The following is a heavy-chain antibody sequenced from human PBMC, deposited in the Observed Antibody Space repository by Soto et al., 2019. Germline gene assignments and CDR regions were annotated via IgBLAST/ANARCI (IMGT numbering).Heavy chain of an antibody. CDR3: ARERPDGCRLDP. V-gene: IGHV4-30-4*01. J-gene: IGHJ5*02. CDR1: GGSISSGGYY. D-gene: IGHD6-19*01. CDR2: IYYSGST. Sequence: SETLSLTCTVSGGSISSGGYYWSWIRQPPGKGLEWIGYIYYSGSTYYNPSLKSRVTISVDTSKDQFSLRLSSVTAADTAVYYCARERPDGCRLDPWGQGTLVTVSS.